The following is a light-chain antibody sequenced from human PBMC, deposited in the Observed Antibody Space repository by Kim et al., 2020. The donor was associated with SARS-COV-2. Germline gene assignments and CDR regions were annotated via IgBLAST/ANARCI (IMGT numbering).Light chain of an antibody. Sequence: DIQLTQSPSFLSASVGDRVTITCRASQGISSYLAWYQQKPGKAPKLLIYAASTLQSGVPSRFIGSGSGTEFTLSISSLQPEDFAPYYSLQLMRYPPTFGGGTRVDIK. V-gene: IGKV1-9*01. J-gene: IGKJ4*01. CDR3: LQLMRYPPT. CDR1: QGISSY. CDR2: AAS.